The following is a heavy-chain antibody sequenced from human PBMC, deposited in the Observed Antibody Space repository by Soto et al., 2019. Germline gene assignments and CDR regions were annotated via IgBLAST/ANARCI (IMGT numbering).Heavy chain of an antibody. CDR2: INSDGSST. D-gene: IGHD2-15*01. J-gene: IGHJ6*03. V-gene: IGHV3-74*01. Sequence: GGSLRLSCAASGFTFSSYWMHWVRQAPGKGLVWVSRINSDGSSTSYADSVKGRFTISRDNAKNTLYLQMNSLRAEDTAVYYYATDIVVIENYYMDVWGKGTTVTV. CDR3: ATDIVVIENYYMDV. CDR1: GFTFSSYW.